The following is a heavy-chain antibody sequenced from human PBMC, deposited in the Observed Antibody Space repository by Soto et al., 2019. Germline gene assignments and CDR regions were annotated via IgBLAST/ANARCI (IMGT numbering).Heavy chain of an antibody. D-gene: IGHD3-9*01. J-gene: IGHJ4*02. CDR2: ISSNGGST. CDR1: GFTFNSYA. Sequence: GGSLRLSCSASGFTFNSYAMHWVRQAPGKGLEYVSAISSNGGSTYYADSVKGRFTISRDNSKNTLYLQMSSLRAEDTAVYYCVKALRYFDWLPDFDYWGQGTLVTVSS. V-gene: IGHV3-64D*06. CDR3: VKALRYFDWLPDFDY.